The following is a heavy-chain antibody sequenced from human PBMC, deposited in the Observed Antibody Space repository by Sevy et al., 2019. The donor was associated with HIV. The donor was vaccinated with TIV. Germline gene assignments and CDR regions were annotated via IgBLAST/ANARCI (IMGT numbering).Heavy chain of an antibody. J-gene: IGHJ5*02. CDR2: INQGGSEK. CDR1: GFTFSADW. Sequence: AGSLRLSCAASGFTFSADWMHWVLQAPGKELEWVANINQGGSEKYYVDSVKGRFTISRDNAKNSLFLQMNSLRAEDTAVYYSARALAAAASSWGQGALVTVSS. V-gene: IGHV3-7*01. CDR3: ARALAAAASS. D-gene: IGHD6-13*01.